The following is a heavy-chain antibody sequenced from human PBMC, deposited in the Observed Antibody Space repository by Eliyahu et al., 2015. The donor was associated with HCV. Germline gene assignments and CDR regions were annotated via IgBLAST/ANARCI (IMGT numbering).Heavy chain of an antibody. CDR1: GYTLXNYD. CDR3: ARLKYCSGSSCSASGAFDI. Sequence: QVQLVQSGAEVKKPGASVKVSCKASGYTLXNYDINWVRQAPGQGLEWMGWMRPDSGKIRYAQKFQGRVTLTRNASINTAYMDLNSLTSEDTTVYFCARLKYCSGSSCSASGAFDIWGQGTLVTVSS. CDR2: MRPDSGKI. V-gene: IGHV1-8*01. D-gene: IGHD2-15*01. J-gene: IGHJ3*02.